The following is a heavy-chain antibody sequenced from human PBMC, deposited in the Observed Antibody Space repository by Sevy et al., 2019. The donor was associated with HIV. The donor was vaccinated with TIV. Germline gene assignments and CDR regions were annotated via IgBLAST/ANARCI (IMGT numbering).Heavy chain of an antibody. Sequence: GGSLRLSCAASGFTFSSHAMHWVRQAPGKGLEWMAAISYDGSSKYYADSVKGRFTISGDDSKNTLYLQMSSLRAGDTAVYYCARDGGYSVNFLPSGYWGQGTLVTVSS. CDR2: ISYDGSSK. J-gene: IGHJ4*02. V-gene: IGHV3-30-3*01. CDR1: GFTFSSHA. D-gene: IGHD3-10*02. CDR3: ARDGGYSVNFLPSGY.